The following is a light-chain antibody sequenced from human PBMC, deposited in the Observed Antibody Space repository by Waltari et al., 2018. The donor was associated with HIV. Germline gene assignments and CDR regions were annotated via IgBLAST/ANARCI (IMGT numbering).Light chain of an antibody. Sequence: QSALPQPRSVSGSPGQSVTISCTGTSSDVGGYNYVSWYQQHPGKAPKLISYDDSKRPSGGPGRFSGYKSGNTAPLTISGLQAEDEADFYCCSYAGSDPVVFGGGTKLTVL. CDR3: CSYAGSDPVV. CDR1: SSDVGGYNY. J-gene: IGLJ2*01. V-gene: IGLV2-11*01. CDR2: DDS.